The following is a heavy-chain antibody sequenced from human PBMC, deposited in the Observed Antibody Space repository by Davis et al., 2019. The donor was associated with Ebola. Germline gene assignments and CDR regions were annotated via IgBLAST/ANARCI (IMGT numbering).Heavy chain of an antibody. CDR1: GFTFSSYA. J-gene: IGHJ4*02. Sequence: PGGSLRLSCAASGFTFSSYAMSWVRQAPGKGLEWVAVISYDGSNKYYADSVKGRFTISRDNSKNTLYLQMNSLRAEDTAVYYCAKEGAAYYDILTGNSHFDYWGQGTLVTVSS. CDR3: AKEGAAYYDILTGNSHFDY. V-gene: IGHV3-30*18. CDR2: ISYDGSNK. D-gene: IGHD3-9*01.